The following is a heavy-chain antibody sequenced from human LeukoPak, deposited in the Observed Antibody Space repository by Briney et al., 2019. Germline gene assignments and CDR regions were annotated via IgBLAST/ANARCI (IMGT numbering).Heavy chain of an antibody. CDR3: AREMEWSQCHVGDY. CDR1: GYTFTTFY. J-gene: IGHJ4*02. Sequence: ASVTVSCKTSGYTFTTFYMHWVRQAPGQGLEWMGMINCSGGRTAYAQRFQGRVTMTRDTSTSTVYMELSSLRSEDTAVYYCAREMEWSQCHVGDYWGQGTLVTVSS. CDR2: INCSGGRT. V-gene: IGHV1-46*01. D-gene: IGHD3-3*01.